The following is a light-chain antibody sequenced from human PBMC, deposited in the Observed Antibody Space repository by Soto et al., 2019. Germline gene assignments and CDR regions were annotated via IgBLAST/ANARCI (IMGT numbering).Light chain of an antibody. V-gene: IGLV2-23*02. Sequence: HSARTQPASGNRSPGQWITISSTKTGSDVGAYNLVSWYQQHPGKAPKLIICEVNTRPSGISNRFSGSKSGDTASLTISGLQAEDEADYFCCSYAGTVAYVFGTGTKVTVL. CDR1: GSDVGAYNL. CDR3: CSYAGTVAYV. J-gene: IGLJ1*01. CDR2: EVN.